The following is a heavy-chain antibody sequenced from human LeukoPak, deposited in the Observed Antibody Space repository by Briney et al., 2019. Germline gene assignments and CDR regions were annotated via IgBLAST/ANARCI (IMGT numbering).Heavy chain of an antibody. CDR3: VKVSLHFVSAEYFQH. V-gene: IGHV3-23*01. CDR2: ISGSGGIT. D-gene: IGHD3-3*02. CDR1: GFTFSNHA. Sequence: GGSLRLSCAASGFTFSNHAMNWVRQVPGKGLEWVSGISGSGGITHYADSVKGRFTISRDNSKNTLDLQMNSLTVEDTAVYYCVKVSLHFVSAEYFQHWGQGTMVTVS. J-gene: IGHJ1*01.